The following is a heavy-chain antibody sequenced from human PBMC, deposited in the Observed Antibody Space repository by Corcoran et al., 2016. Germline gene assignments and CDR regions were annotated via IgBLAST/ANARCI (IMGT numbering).Heavy chain of an antibody. CDR3: ARAGRQWLVRGREDYYGMDV. V-gene: IGHV3-48*02. CDR2: ISSSSSTI. CDR1: GFTFSSYS. D-gene: IGHD6-19*01. Sequence: EVQLVESGGGLVQPGGSLRLSCAASGFTFSSYSMNWVRQAPGKGLEWVSYISSSSSTIYYADSVKGRFTISRDNAKNSLYLQMNSLRDEDTAVYYGARAGRQWLVRGREDYYGMDVWGQGTTVTVSS. J-gene: IGHJ6*02.